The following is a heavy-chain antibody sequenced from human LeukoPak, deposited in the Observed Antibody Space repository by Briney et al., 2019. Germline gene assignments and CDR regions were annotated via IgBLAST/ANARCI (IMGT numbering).Heavy chain of an antibody. D-gene: IGHD4-23*01. Sequence: SETLSLTCTVSGGSISSGGYYWSWIRQPPGKGLEWIGYIYHSGSTYYNPSLKSRVTISVDRSKNQFSLKLSSVTAADTAVYYCARAEVTGWFDPWGQGTLVTVSS. CDR2: IYHSGST. J-gene: IGHJ5*02. CDR3: ARAEVTGWFDP. CDR1: GGSISSGGYY. V-gene: IGHV4-30-2*01.